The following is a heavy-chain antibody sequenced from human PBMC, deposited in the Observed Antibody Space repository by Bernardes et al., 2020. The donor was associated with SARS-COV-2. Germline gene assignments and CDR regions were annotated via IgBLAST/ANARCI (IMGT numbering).Heavy chain of an antibody. CDR2: TRNKVNSYST. CDR3: ARAGRFLEVYYMDV. V-gene: IGHV3-72*01. Sequence: GGSLRLSCAGSGFRFSDHYMDWARQAPGKGLEWVGRTRNKVNSYSTEYAASVKGRFTISRDESKNSVYLQMNSLKAEDTAVYYCARAGRFLEVYYMDVWGKGNTVTVSS. D-gene: IGHD3-3*01. CDR1: GFRFSDHY. J-gene: IGHJ6*03.